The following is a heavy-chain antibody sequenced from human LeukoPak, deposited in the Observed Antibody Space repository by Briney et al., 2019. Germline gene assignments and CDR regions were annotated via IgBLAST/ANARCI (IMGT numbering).Heavy chain of an antibody. V-gene: IGHV4-34*01. Sequence: SETLSLTCAVYGGSFSGYYWSWIRQPPGKGLEWIGEINHSGSTNYNPSLKSRVTISVDTSKNQFSLKLCSVTAADTAVYYCASNYYDSSGYPDYWGQGTLVTVSS. CDR3: ASNYYDSSGYPDY. CDR2: INHSGST. D-gene: IGHD3-22*01. CDR1: GGSFSGYY. J-gene: IGHJ4*02.